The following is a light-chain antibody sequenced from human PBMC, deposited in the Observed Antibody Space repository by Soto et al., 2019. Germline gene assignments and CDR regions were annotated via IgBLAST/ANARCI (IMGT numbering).Light chain of an antibody. CDR2: DAS. V-gene: IGKV3-11*01. CDR3: QQRSNWPPRVT. Sequence: EVVLTQSPGTLSLSPGERATLSCRASQSVSSYFAWYQQKPGQAPRLLIYDASNRATGIPARFSGSGSGTDFTLTISSLEPEDFAVYYCQQRSNWPPRVTFGQGTRLEIK. J-gene: IGKJ5*01. CDR1: QSVSSY.